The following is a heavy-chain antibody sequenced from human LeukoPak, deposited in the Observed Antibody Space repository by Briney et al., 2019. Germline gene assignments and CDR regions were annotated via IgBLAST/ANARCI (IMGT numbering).Heavy chain of an antibody. J-gene: IGHJ4*02. CDR2: ISTSGST. Sequence: KPSETLSLTCTVSGGSISSSSYYWSWIRQPAGKGLEWIGRISTSGSTSYNPSLMSRLTMSVDTSKNQFSLKLTSVTAADTAVYYCARTTPQIWWSYYFDYWGQGTLVTVSS. V-gene: IGHV4-61*02. CDR3: ARTTPQIWWSYYFDY. D-gene: IGHD2-21*01. CDR1: GGSISSSSYY.